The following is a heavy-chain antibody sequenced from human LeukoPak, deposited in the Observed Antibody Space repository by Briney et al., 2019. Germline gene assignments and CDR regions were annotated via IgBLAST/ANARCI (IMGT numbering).Heavy chain of an antibody. J-gene: IGHJ4*02. CDR2: VRNDGSDT. V-gene: IGHV3-33*01. CDR3: ARDRGKDYFDS. D-gene: IGHD4-23*01. CDR1: GLTFTSHG. Sequence: GTSLRLSCTTYGLTFTSHGFHWLRQVVGKRLEWVAFVRNDGSDTYHANSVQGRFSISRDNSKNTLYLQMNSLRVEDTAIYYCARDRGKDYFDSWGQGTQVTVSS.